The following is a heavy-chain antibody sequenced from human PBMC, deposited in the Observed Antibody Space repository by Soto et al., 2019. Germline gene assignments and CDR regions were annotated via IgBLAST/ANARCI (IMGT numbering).Heavy chain of an antibody. D-gene: IGHD5-18*01. V-gene: IGHV3-64*01. CDR2: INSSGGST. Sequence: EVQLVESGGGLVQPGGSLRLSCAASGFTFSNYAMHWVRQAPGKGLECVSAINSSGGSTYYANSVKGRFTISRDNSKNTLYLQMGSLRAEDMAVYYCARTGLDTAMVTVFDYWGQGTLVTVSS. J-gene: IGHJ4*02. CDR3: ARTGLDTAMVTVFDY. CDR1: GFTFSNYA.